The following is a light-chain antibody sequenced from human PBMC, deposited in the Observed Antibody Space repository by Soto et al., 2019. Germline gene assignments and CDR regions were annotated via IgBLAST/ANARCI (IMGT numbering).Light chain of an antibody. V-gene: IGKV3-20*01. CDR1: QRVSSRY. J-gene: IGKJ1*01. CDR3: KQYYHSPRT. CDR2: GSS. Sequence: EIVLTQSPGTLSLSPGERATISCRASQRVSSRYFAWFQQRPGQVPRLLIFGSSSRAPGIPDRFSGSGSGTDFTLTISTLEPEDFRVYYCKQYYHSPRTSGQGSKVEIK.